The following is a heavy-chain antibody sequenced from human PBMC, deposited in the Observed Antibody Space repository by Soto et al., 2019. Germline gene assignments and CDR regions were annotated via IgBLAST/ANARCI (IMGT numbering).Heavy chain of an antibody. CDR2: IFSNDEK. J-gene: IGHJ2*01. D-gene: IGHD2-15*01. CDR1: GFSLSNARMG. Sequence: QVTLKESGPVLVKPTETLTLTCTVSGFSLSNARMGVSWIRQPPGKALEWLAHIFSNDEKSYSTSQKSRLTISKDTSKSQVVLTMTNMDPVDTATYYCARMGPLDALLDWYFDLWGRGTLVTVSS. V-gene: IGHV2-26*01. CDR3: ARMGPLDALLDWYFDL.